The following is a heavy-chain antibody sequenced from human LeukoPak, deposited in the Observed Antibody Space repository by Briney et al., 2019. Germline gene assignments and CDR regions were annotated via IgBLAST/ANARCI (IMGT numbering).Heavy chain of an antibody. Sequence: GGSLRLSCVASGFTFTNYAMSWVRQAPGKGLEWVSSVGASGANTFYADSVKGRFTISRDNSKNTLYLQMNSLRAEDTAVYYCAIGQLWSPSHWGQGALVTVSS. J-gene: IGHJ4*02. V-gene: IGHV3-23*01. D-gene: IGHD5-18*01. CDR1: GFTFTNYA. CDR2: VGASGANT. CDR3: AIGQLWSPSH.